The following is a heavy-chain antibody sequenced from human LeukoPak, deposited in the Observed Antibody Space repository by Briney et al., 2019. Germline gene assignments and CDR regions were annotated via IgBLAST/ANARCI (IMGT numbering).Heavy chain of an antibody. CDR3: ASRTSGIHYFEY. CDR2: IYNSGSA. D-gene: IGHD1-26*01. V-gene: IGHV4-31*03. Sequence: TLSDTRTVSGASISSGSYFWSWIRQHPGKGLEWIGYIYNSGSAYYNPSLKSRVIISVDTSKNQFSLKLSSVTAADTAVYHCASRTSGIHYFEYWGGGT. CDR1: GASISSGSYF. J-gene: IGHJ4*02.